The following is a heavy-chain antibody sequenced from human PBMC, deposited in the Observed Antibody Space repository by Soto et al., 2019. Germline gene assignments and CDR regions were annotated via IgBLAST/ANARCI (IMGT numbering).Heavy chain of an antibody. CDR1: GFTFSSYA. Sequence: QVRLVESGGGVVQPGRSLRLSCAASGFTFSSYAMHWVRQAPGKGLEWVAVISYDGSNKYYADSVKGRFTISRDNSKNTLYLQMNSLRAEDTAVYYCAREVLGFDYWGQGTLVTVSS. CDR2: ISYDGSNK. J-gene: IGHJ4*02. V-gene: IGHV3-30-3*01. CDR3: AREVLGFDY. D-gene: IGHD3-3*02.